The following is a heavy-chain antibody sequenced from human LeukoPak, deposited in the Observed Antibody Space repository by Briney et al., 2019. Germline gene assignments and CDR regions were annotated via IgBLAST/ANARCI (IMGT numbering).Heavy chain of an antibody. Sequence: GGSLRLSCAASGFTFSSYSMNWVRQAPGKGLEWVANIKPDGSQTFYLDSVKGRFTVSRDNAKHSAYLQMNSLRAEDTAVYYCFGSGSYSKWDQGTLVTVSS. CDR3: FGSGSYSK. CDR2: IKPDGSQT. V-gene: IGHV3-7*01. J-gene: IGHJ4*02. D-gene: IGHD3-10*01. CDR1: GFTFSSYS.